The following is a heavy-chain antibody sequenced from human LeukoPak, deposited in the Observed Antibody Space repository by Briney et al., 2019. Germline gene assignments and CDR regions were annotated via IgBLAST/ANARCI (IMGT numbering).Heavy chain of an antibody. V-gene: IGHV1-2*02. CDR3: ARVGNYYYYMDV. J-gene: IGHJ6*03. CDR2: INPNSGGT. CDR1: GNTFTDYF. Sequence: ASVKVSCKASGNTFTDYFMHWVRQAPGQGLEWMGWINPNSGGTNYAQKFQGRVTMTRDTSISTAYMELSRLRSDDTAVYYCARVGNYYYYMDVWGKGTTVTVSS. D-gene: IGHD7-27*01.